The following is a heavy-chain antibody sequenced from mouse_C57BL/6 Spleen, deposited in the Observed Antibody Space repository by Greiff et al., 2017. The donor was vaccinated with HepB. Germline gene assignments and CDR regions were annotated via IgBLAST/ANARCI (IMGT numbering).Heavy chain of an antibody. CDR3: AREAAQHYAMDY. CDR1: GYTFTTYP. V-gene: IGHV1-47*01. Sequence: VKLVESGAELVKPGASVKMSCKASGYTFTTYPIEWMKQNHGKSLEWIGNFHPYNDDTKYNEKFKGKATLTVEKSSSTVYLELSRLTSDDSAVYYCAREAAQHYAMDYWGQGTSVTVSS. J-gene: IGHJ4*01. CDR2: FHPYNDDT. D-gene: IGHD3-2*02.